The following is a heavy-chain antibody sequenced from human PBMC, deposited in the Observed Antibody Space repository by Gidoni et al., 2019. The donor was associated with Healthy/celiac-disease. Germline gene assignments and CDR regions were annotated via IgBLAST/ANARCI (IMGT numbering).Heavy chain of an antibody. CDR3: AMRSYYYDSSLFDY. CDR1: GFTFSSYW. CDR2: IKQDGSEK. J-gene: IGHJ4*02. Sequence: EVQLVESGGGLVQPGGSLRLSCAASGFTFSSYWMSWVGQAPGKGLEWVANIKQDGSEKYYVDSVKGRFTISRDNAKNSLYLQMNSLRAEDTAVYYCAMRSYYYDSSLFDYWGQGTLVTVSS. D-gene: IGHD3-22*01. V-gene: IGHV3-7*02.